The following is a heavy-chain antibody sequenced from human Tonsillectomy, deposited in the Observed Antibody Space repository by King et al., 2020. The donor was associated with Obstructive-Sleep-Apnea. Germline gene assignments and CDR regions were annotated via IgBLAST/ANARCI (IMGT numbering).Heavy chain of an antibody. D-gene: IGHD6-19*01. V-gene: IGHV3-9*01. J-gene: IGHJ4*02. CDR1: GFSFDDYA. Sequence: VQLVESGGGLVQPGRSLRLSCAASGFSFDDYAMHWVRQVPGKVLEGVSGISGDSGSIGYADSVKGRFTISRDNAKNSLYLQMNSLRVEDTALYYCAKDNSSGWYRGLDYWGQGTLVTVSS. CDR3: AKDNSSGWYRGLDY. CDR2: ISGDSGSI.